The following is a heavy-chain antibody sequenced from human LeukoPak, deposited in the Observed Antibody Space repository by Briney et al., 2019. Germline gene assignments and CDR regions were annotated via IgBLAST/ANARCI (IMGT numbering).Heavy chain of an antibody. CDR3: ARVGSSWYDYDY. Sequence: SETLSLTSTVSGGSISSYYWSWIRQPPGKGLEWIGYIYYSGSTNYNPSLKSRVTISVDTSKNQFSLKLSSVTAADTAVYYCARVGSSWYDYDYWGQGTLVTVSS. CDR2: IYYSGST. CDR1: GGSISSYY. V-gene: IGHV4-59*01. J-gene: IGHJ4*02. D-gene: IGHD6-13*01.